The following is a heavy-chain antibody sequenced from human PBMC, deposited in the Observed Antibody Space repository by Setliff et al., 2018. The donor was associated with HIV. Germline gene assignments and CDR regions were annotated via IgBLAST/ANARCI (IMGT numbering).Heavy chain of an antibody. J-gene: IGHJ4*02. CDR3: ARGKTWLRFLDY. Sequence: GASVKVSCKASGYIFTGYYIHWVRQAPGQGLEWMGRINPDTGDTNYAQKFQGRVTLTRDTSISTAHMELRSLKSDDTAVYYCARGKTWLRFLDYWGQGTLVTVSS. CDR1: GYIFTGYY. CDR2: INPDTGDT. D-gene: IGHD5-12*01. V-gene: IGHV1-2*06.